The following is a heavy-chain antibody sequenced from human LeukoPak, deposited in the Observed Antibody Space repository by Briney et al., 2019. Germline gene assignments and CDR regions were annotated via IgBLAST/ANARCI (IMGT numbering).Heavy chain of an antibody. CDR2: ISAYNGNT. Sequence: ASVKLSCNLSGYSFTSYGISWVRQAPAQGLEWVGWISAYNGNTNYAQKIQGRVTMTTDTSTSTAYMELRSLRSDATAVSYCARYYDSSGNNPDAFDNWGQGTMVTVSS. V-gene: IGHV1-18*01. CDR3: ARYYDSSGNNPDAFDN. D-gene: IGHD3-22*01. J-gene: IGHJ3*02. CDR1: GYSFTSYG.